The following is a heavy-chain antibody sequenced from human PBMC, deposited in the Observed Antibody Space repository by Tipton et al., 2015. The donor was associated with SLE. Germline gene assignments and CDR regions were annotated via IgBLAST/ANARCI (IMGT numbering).Heavy chain of an antibody. CDR1: GFTFDNHA. CDR2: ISYDGSNK. J-gene: IGHJ3*01. D-gene: IGHD3-3*01. V-gene: IGHV3-30*04. Sequence: SLRLSCTASGFTFDNHAMHWVRQAPGKGLEWVAVISYDGSNKLYADSVKGRFTISRDNSKNTLYLQMNSLRAEDTAVYYCARETITSFGVVIISRLGAFDVWGQGTMVTVSS. CDR3: ARETITSFGVVIISRLGAFDV.